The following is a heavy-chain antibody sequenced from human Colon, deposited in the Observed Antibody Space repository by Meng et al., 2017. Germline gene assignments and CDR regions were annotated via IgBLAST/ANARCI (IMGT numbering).Heavy chain of an antibody. V-gene: IGHV7-4-1*02. D-gene: IGHD6-13*01. J-gene: IGHJ4*02. Sequence: QVQLVQSGSELKKPGASVKVTCKTSGYLFSHYAMNWVRQAPGRGLEWMGWSNTKTGNPTYAQAFTGRFVFSLDTSVSTAYLQINDLKADDTAVYYCAREGSDSWIDYWGQGTLVTVSS. CDR3: AREGSDSWIDY. CDR1: GYLFSHYA. CDR2: SNTKTGNP.